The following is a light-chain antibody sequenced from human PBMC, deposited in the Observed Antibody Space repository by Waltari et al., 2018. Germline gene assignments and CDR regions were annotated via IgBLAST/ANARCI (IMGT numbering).Light chain of an antibody. CDR1: QAINW. J-gene: IGKJ5*01. CDR3: QQADSFPIT. Sequence: DIQMTQSPSSESAYVGDRVTITFLASQAINWLVWYQQKPGKAPKLLISAASTLQNGVPSRFSGGGSGTDFTLTISSLQPEDFATYYCQQADSFPITFGQGTRLEIK. CDR2: AAS. V-gene: IGKV1-12*01.